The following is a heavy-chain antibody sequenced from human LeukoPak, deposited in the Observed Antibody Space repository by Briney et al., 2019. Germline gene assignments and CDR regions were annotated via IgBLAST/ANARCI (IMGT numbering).Heavy chain of an antibody. D-gene: IGHD5-24*01. CDR1: GFSFCDYA. J-gene: IGHJ4*02. V-gene: IGHV3-49*04. CDR3: TRTPGDAFHPGGYYFAY. Sequence: PGGSLRLSCTTSGFSFCDYAVSWVRQAPGKGLEWVSFIRTKYYGGAAEYAASVKGRFTVSRDDSKSIAYLQITSLKTEDTAVYYCTRTPGDAFHPGGYYFAYWGRGTLVTVSS. CDR2: IRTKYYGGAA.